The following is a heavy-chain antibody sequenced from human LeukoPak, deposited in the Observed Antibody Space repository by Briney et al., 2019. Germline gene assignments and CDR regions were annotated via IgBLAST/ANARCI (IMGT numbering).Heavy chain of an antibody. J-gene: IGHJ3*02. Sequence: GGSLRLSCAASGFTFDDYAMHWVRQAPGKGLEWVSGISWNSGSIGYADSVKGRFTISRDNAKNSLYLQMNSLRAEDTALYYCAKVGGILRAFDIWGQGTMVTVTS. CDR1: GFTFDDYA. CDR3: AKVGGILRAFDI. D-gene: IGHD6-13*01. V-gene: IGHV3-9*01. CDR2: ISWNSGSI.